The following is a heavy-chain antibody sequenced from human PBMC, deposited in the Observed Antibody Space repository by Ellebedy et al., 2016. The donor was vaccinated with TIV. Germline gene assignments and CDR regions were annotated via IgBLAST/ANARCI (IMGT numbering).Heavy chain of an antibody. J-gene: IGHJ4*02. Sequence: GESLKISCEVSGFSFSTHWMRWVRQAPGTGLEWVANIKEDGREKYYADSLQCRFTISRDNAKNSLYLQMNSLRGDDTAVYYCAVRPLAPNYFDSWGRGTLVTVSS. V-gene: IGHV3-7*01. CDR2: IKEDGREK. CDR3: AVRPLAPNYFDS. CDR1: GFSFSTHW. D-gene: IGHD2-15*01.